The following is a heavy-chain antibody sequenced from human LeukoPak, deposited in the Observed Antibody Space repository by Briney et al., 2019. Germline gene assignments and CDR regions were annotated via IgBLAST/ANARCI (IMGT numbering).Heavy chain of an antibody. CDR1: GFTFDDYT. V-gene: IGHV3-43*01. D-gene: IGHD5-18*01. CDR2: ISWDGGST. Sequence: GGSLRLSCAASGFTFDDYTMHWVRQAPGKGVQGLSLISWDGGSTYYADSVKGRFTISRDNSKNSLYLQMNSLRNEDTALYCCAKDMDTAMVLDYYYGMDVWGQGTTVTVSS. J-gene: IGHJ6*02. CDR3: AKDMDTAMVLDYYYGMDV.